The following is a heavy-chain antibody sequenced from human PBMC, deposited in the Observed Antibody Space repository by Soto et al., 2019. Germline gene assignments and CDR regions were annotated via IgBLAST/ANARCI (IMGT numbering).Heavy chain of an antibody. V-gene: IGHV1-8*01. Sequence: QVQLVQSGAEVKKPGASVKVSCKASGYTFTSYDINWVRQATGQGLEWMGWMNPNSVNTGYAQKFQGRVTMTRNTSISTAYMALRSLRSEDTAVYDCARGQGARREFDSLGQGTMVTVAS. CDR1: GYTFTSYD. J-gene: IGHJ4*02. CDR2: MNPNSVNT. CDR3: ARGQGARREFDS. D-gene: IGHD6-6*01.